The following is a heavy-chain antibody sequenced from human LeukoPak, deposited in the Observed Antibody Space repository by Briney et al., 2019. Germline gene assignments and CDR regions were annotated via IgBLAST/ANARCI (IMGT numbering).Heavy chain of an antibody. J-gene: IGHJ4*02. CDR2: ISSSGSTI. CDR1: GFTFSDYY. V-gene: IGHV3-11*04. Sequence: GGSLRLSCAASGFTFSDYYMSWVRQAPGKGLEWVSYISSSGSTIYYADSVKGRFTISRDNAKNSLYLQMNSLRAEDTAVYYCARSLAPPATVSDYWGQGTLVTVSS. D-gene: IGHD4-17*01. CDR3: ARSLAPPATVSDY.